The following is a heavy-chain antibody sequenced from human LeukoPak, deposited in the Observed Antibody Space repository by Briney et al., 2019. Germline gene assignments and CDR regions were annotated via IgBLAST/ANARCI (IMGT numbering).Heavy chain of an antibody. V-gene: IGHV1-46*01. CDR2: INPSGGST. D-gene: IGHD3-22*01. Sequence: ASVKVSCKASGYTFTGYYMHWVRQAPGQGLEWMGIINPSGGSTSYAQKFQGRVTMTRDTSTSTVYMELSSLRSEDTAVYYCARDPKDDTSGYYYFDYWGQGTLVTVSS. CDR1: GYTFTGYY. J-gene: IGHJ4*02. CDR3: ARDPKDDTSGYYYFDY.